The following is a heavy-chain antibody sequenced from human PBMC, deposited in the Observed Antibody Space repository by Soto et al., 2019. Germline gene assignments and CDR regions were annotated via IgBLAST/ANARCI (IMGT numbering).Heavy chain of an antibody. CDR3: ARGRRRVYDFRSRRSIFDY. CDR1: GGSISSGGYY. CDR2: IYYSGST. V-gene: IGHV4-31*03. D-gene: IGHD3-3*01. J-gene: IGHJ4*02. Sequence: SETLSLTCTVSGGSISSGGYYWSWIRQRPGKGLEWIGYIYYSGSTYYNPSLKSRVTISVDTSKNQFSLKLSSVTAADTAVYYCARGRRRVYDFRSRRSIFDYWGQGTLVTVSS.